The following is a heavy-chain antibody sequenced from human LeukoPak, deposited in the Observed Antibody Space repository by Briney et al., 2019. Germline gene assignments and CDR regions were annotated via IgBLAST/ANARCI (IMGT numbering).Heavy chain of an antibody. D-gene: IGHD3-10*01. CDR3: ARHDYYGSLNWFDP. CDR2: IYYTGTT. V-gene: IGHV4-39*01. CDR1: GGSLNSPNYY. Sequence: KPSETLSLTCIVSGGSLNSPNYYWGWIRQPPGKGLEWIGTIYYTGTTYYNPSLKSRLTISVATSKNQFSLKLTSVTAADTAVYYCARHDYYGSLNWFDPWGQGTLITVSS. J-gene: IGHJ5*02.